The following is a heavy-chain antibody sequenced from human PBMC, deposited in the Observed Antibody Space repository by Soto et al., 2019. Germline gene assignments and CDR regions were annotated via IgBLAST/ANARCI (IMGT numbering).Heavy chain of an antibody. J-gene: IGHJ4*02. V-gene: IGHV4-34*01. CDR1: GGSFSGYY. Sequence: SETLSLTCAVYGGSFSGYYWSWIRQPPGKGLEWIGEINHSGSTNYNPSLKSRVTISVDTSKNQFSLKLSSVTAADTAVYYCARVNYYASSGYHYFDYWGQGTLVTVSS. D-gene: IGHD3-22*01. CDR2: INHSGST. CDR3: ARVNYYASSGYHYFDY.